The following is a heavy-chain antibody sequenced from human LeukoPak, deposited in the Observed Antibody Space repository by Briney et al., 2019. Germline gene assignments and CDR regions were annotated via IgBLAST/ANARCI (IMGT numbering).Heavy chain of an antibody. CDR1: GFTFINYW. CDR3: ARDRGYYDSSGYTPIDY. D-gene: IGHD3-22*01. Sequence: GSLRLSCAASGFTFINYWMHWVRQAPGEGLVWVSHINNDGSTTTYADSVKGRFTISRDNARNTLYLHVNSLRAEDTAVYYCARDRGYYDSSGYTPIDYWGQGTLVTVSS. CDR2: INNDGSTT. J-gene: IGHJ4*02. V-gene: IGHV3-74*01.